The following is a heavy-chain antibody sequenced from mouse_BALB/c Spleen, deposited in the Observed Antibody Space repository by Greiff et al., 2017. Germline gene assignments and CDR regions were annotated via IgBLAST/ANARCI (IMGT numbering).Heavy chain of an antibody. J-gene: IGHJ4*01. CDR2: ISSGSSTI. CDR1: GFTFSSFG. D-gene: IGHD2-1*01. Sequence: EVQGVESGGGLVQPGGSRKLSCAASGFTFSSFGMHWVRQAPEKGLEWVAYISSGSSTIYYADTVKGRFTISRDNPKNTLFLQMTSLRSEDTAMYYCARGIYYGNYDPMDYWGQGTSVTVSS. V-gene: IGHV5-17*02. CDR3: ARGIYYGNYDPMDY.